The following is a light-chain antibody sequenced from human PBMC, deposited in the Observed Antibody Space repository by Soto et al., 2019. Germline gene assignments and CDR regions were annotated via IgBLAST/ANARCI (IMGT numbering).Light chain of an antibody. CDR2: AAP. CDR1: QDIRSY. J-gene: IGKJ5*01. CDR3: QQLDSYPIP. V-gene: IGKV1-9*01. Sequence: IQLTHSPSFLSASLGDRVTITCRASQDIRSYLAWYQQKAGVAPKLMIYAAPTLQSGVPSRFSGSGSGTEFTLTISSLQPEDFATYYCQQLDSYPIPFGQGTRLDIK.